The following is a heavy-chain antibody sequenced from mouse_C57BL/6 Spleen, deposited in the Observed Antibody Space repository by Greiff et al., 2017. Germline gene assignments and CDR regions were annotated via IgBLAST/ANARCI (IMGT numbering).Heavy chain of an antibody. CDR2: IYPGDGDT. CDR1: GYAFSSSW. D-gene: IGHD2-3*01. CDR3: AREGLYDGLDY. V-gene: IGHV1-82*01. J-gene: IGHJ2*01. Sequence: QVQLQQSGPELVKPGASVKISCKASGYAFSSSWMNWVKQRPGKGLEWIGRIYPGDGDTNYNGKFKGKATLTADKSSSTAYMQLSSLTSEDSAVYFCAREGLYDGLDYWGQGTTLTVSS.